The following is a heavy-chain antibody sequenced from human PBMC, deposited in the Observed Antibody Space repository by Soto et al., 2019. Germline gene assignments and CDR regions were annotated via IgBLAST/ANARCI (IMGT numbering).Heavy chain of an antibody. V-gene: IGHV2-5*02. CDR2: IYWDDDD. CDR1: GFSLSTSGVG. J-gene: IGHJ4*02. CDR3: ARVRYYDSSGYLDY. Sequence: QITLKESGPTLVKPTQTLTLTCTFSGFSLSTSGVGVGWIRQPPGKALEWLALIYWDDDDRYSPSLRSRLTITKDTSKNQVVLTMTNMDPVDTATYYCARVRYYDSSGYLDYWGQGTLVTVSS. D-gene: IGHD3-22*01.